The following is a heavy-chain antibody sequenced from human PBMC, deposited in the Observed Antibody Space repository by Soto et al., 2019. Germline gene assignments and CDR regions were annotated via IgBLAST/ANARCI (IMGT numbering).Heavy chain of an antibody. CDR1: GFTFSDYG. V-gene: IGHV3-33*01. CDR2: IWFDGSNE. CDR3: ARGSLYCSSTSCSYGMDV. Sequence: QVQLVESGGGEVQPGWSLRLSCAASGFTFSDYGMHWVRQAPGEGLQWVAVIWFDGSNEHYADSVKGRFTISRDNSKNTLYLQMYSLRAGDTAVYYCARGSLYCSSTSCSYGMDVWGQGTTVTVSS. J-gene: IGHJ6*02. D-gene: IGHD2-15*01.